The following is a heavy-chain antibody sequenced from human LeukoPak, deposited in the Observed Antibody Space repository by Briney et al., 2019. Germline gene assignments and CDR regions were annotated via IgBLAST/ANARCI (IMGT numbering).Heavy chain of an antibody. Sequence: SETLSLTCTVSSGSISNYYWSWIRQPPGKGLEWIGYIFYSGTTNYNPSLKSRVTISVDTSKNQFSLKLSSVTAADTAVYSCARHYSDWLLGRDYFDYWGQGALVTVSS. CDR3: ARHYSDWLLGRDYFDY. V-gene: IGHV4-59*08. CDR1: SGSISNYY. J-gene: IGHJ4*02. D-gene: IGHD3/OR15-3a*01. CDR2: IFYSGTT.